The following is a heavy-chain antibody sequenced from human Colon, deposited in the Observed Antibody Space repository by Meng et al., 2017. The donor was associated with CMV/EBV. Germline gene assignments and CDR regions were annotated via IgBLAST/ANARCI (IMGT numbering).Heavy chain of an antibody. V-gene: IGHV3-66*02. CDR3: ARAGPPGSGNYFGFYAMDV. D-gene: IGHD3-10*01. J-gene: IGHJ6*02. CDR2: VYSDGTT. Sequence: GEALEISWAASGFTVSSIYMSLVRPAPGKGLEWVSVVYSDGTTHYADSVKGRFIISRDNSKNTLYLQMNSLRPEDAALYYCARAGPPGSGNYFGFYAMDVWGQGTTVTVSS. CDR1: GFTVSSIY.